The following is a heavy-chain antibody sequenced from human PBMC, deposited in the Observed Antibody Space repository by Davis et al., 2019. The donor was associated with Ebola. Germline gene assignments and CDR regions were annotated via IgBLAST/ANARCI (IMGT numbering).Heavy chain of an antibody. Sequence: ASVKVSCKASGYTFTSYGISWVRQAPGQGLEWMGWISAYNGNTNYAQKLQGRVTMTRDTSTSTVYMELSSLRSEDTAVYYCARATPQNFFDYWGQGTLVTVSS. CDR3: ARATPQNFFDY. D-gene: IGHD2/OR15-2a*01. CDR2: ISAYNGNT. V-gene: IGHV1-18*01. J-gene: IGHJ4*02. CDR1: GYTFTSYG.